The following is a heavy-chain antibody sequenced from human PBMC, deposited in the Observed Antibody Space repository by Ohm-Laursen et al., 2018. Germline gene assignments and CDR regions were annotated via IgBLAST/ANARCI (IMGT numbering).Heavy chain of an antibody. CDR1: GFTFTTYA. V-gene: IGHV3-23*01. CDR2: INGNGIST. CDR3: ARIPTNYDFWSGYAYYYAMDV. J-gene: IGHJ6*02. D-gene: IGHD3-3*01. Sequence: SLRLSCAASGFTFTTYAMTWVRQAPGKGLEWVSGINGNGISTYYADSVKGRFTISRDNAKNSLYLQMGSLRAEDTAVYYCARIPTNYDFWSGYAYYYAMDVWGQGTTVTVSS.